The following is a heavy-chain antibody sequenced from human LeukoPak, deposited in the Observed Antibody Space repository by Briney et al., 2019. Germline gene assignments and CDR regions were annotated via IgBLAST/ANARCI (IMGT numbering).Heavy chain of an antibody. CDR2: INPSGGST. CDR1: GYTFTSYY. V-gene: IGHV1-46*01. CDR3: ARESRPAAIRLQCDY. D-gene: IGHD2-2*02. J-gene: IGHJ4*02. Sequence: ASVKVSCKASGYTFTSYYMHWVRQAPGQGLEWMGIINPSGGSTGYAQKFQGRVTMTRDTSTSTVYMELSSLRSEDTAVYYCARESRPAAIRLQCDYWGQGTLVTVSS.